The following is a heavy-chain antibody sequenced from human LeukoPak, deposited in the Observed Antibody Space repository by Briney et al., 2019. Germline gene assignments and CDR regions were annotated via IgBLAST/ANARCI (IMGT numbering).Heavy chain of an antibody. CDR3: ARVPSTTMTSILYYFDY. CDR2: ISAFNGNT. CDR1: GYTFTSYG. V-gene: IGHV1-18*01. J-gene: IGHJ4*02. D-gene: IGHD3-22*01. Sequence: ASVKVSCKASGYTFTSYGISWVRQAPGQGLEWMGWISAFNGNTNYAQKLQGRVTMTTDTSTSTAYMELRSLRSDDTAVYYCARVPSTTMTSILYYFDYWGQGTLVTVSS.